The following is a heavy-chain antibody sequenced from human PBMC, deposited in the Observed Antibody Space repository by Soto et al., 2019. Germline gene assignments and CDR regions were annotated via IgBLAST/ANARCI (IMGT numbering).Heavy chain of an antibody. CDR3: AREYSGYDYSWFDP. CDR2: IYYSGST. D-gene: IGHD5-12*01. J-gene: IGHJ5*02. CDR1: GGSISSYY. V-gene: IGHV4-59*01. Sequence: PSETLYLTCTVSGGSISSYYWSWIRQPPGKGLEWIGYIYYSGSTNYNPALKSRVTISVDTSKNQFSLKLSSVTAADTAVYYCAREYSGYDYSWFDPWGQGTLVTVSS.